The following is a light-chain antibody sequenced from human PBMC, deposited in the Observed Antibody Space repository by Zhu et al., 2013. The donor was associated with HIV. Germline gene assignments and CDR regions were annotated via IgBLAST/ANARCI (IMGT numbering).Light chain of an antibody. Sequence: EIVLTQSPGTLSLSPGERATLSCRASQSVSDTYLAWYQQKPGQAPRLIIYGTSRRATDIPDRFSGSGSGTDFTLSISRLEPEDFAVYYCQHYGTSPPWTFGQGTKVEIK. CDR3: QHYGTSPPWT. V-gene: IGKV3-20*01. CDR2: GTS. J-gene: IGKJ1*01. CDR1: QSVSDTY.